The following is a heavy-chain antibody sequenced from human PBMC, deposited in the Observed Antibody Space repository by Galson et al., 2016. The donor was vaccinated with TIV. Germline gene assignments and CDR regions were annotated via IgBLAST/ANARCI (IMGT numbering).Heavy chain of an antibody. D-gene: IGHD1-1*01. CDR1: GFSVTTYSVG. CDR3: AHRLTPWKDLFDY. V-gene: IGHV2-5*01. CDR2: IDWNDDK. J-gene: IGHJ4*02. Sequence: PALVKPTQTLTLTCTCSGFSVTTYSVGVGWIRQPPGKAPEWLAHIDWNDDKKYSPSLKSRLTITKVSSRNQGGLTLTNVYPVDTTTYYFAHRLTPWKDLFDYWGQGILVTVSS.